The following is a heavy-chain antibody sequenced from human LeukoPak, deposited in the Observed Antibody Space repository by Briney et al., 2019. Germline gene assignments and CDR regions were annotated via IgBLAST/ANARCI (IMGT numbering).Heavy chain of an antibody. V-gene: IGHV4-4*02. D-gene: IGHD3-10*01. Sequence: AGGSLRLSCAASGFTFSSYSMSWVRQPPGKGLEWIGEIYHTGSTNYNPSLKSRVAISVDKSKNQFSLTLSSVTAADTAMYYCARAGSYCLDYWGQGILVTGSS. CDR3: ARAGSYCLDY. J-gene: IGHJ4*02. CDR2: IYHTGST. CDR1: GFTFSSYSM.